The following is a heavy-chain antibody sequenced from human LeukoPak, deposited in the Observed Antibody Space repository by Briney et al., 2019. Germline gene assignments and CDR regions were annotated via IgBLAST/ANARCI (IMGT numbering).Heavy chain of an antibody. CDR3: AKVILKWFGELLPTDY. J-gene: IGHJ4*02. CDR2: ISGSGGST. V-gene: IGHV3-23*01. D-gene: IGHD3-10*01. CDR1: GFTFSSYA. Sequence: GGSLRLSCAASGFTFSSYAMRWVRQAPGKGLEWVSAISGSGGSTYYADSVKGRFTISRDNSKNTLYLQINSLRAEDTAVYYCAKVILKWFGELLPTDYWGQGTLVTVSS.